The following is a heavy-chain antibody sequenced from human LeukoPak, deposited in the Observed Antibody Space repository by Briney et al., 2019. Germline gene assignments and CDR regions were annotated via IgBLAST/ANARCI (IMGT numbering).Heavy chain of an antibody. CDR1: GFTFSTYA. CDR3: ARVGPVSYSSSSDHDY. J-gene: IGHJ4*02. D-gene: IGHD6-6*01. CDR2: IWRDGSNK. V-gene: IGHV3-30*02. Sequence: GGSLRLSCVASGFTFSTYAMHWVRQAPGEGLEWVAMIWRDGSNKFYTDSVKGRFTISRDNSKNTLYLQMNSLRAEDTAVYYCARVGPVSYSSSSDHDYWGQGTLVTVSS.